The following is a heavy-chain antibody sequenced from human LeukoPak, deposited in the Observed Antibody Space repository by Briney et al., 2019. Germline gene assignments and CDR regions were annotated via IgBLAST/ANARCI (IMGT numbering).Heavy chain of an antibody. J-gene: IGHJ4*02. Sequence: GGSLRLSCAASGFTFSSYWMHWVRQAPGKGLVWVSRTNSDGSSTSYADSVKGRFTISRDNAKNTLYLQMNSLRAEDTAVYYCAREAAVGYCSSTSCSTLDYWGQGTLVTVSS. CDR2: TNSDGSST. D-gene: IGHD2-2*02. CDR1: GFTFSSYW. CDR3: AREAAVGYCSSTSCSTLDY. V-gene: IGHV3-74*01.